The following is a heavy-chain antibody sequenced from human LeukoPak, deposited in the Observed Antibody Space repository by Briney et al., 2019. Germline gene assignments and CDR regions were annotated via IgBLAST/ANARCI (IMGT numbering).Heavy chain of an antibody. J-gene: IGHJ4*02. CDR1: GFIFSDYW. CDR3: AKSALQDRSTWCEHYDC. V-gene: IGHV3-7*01. D-gene: IGHD4/OR15-4a*01. CDR2: IKQDGSEK. Sequence: PGGSLRLSCTASGFIFSDYWMSWVRQAPGKGLEWVVNIKQDGSEKHYVDSVKDRFTISRDNAKSSLYLQMNSLRAEDTAVYYCAKSALQDRSTWCEHYDCWGPGTLVTVSS.